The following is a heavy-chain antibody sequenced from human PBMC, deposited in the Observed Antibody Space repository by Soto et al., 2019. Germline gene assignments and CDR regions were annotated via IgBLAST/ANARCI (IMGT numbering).Heavy chain of an antibody. V-gene: IGHV4-59*01. Sequence: SETLSLTCTVSGGPITSYYWNWIRQPPGKGLEWIGYIYYSGSTNYNPSLKSRVTISVDTSKNQFSLKLRSVTAADTAVYYCARRSPYGDYFDYWGKGTLV. CDR1: GGPITSYY. J-gene: IGHJ4*02. CDR3: ARRSPYGDYFDY. D-gene: IGHD4-17*01. CDR2: IYYSGST.